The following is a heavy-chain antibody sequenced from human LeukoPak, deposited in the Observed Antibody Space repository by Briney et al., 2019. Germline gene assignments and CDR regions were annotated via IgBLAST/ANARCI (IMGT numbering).Heavy chain of an antibody. D-gene: IGHD3-3*01. CDR1: GFTFSSYG. J-gene: IGHJ5*02. CDR2: IRYDGSNK. CDR3: AKVGTIFGVVPYNWFDP. V-gene: IGHV3-30*02. Sequence: PGGSLRLSCAASGFTFSSYGMHWVRQAPGKGLEWVAFIRYDGSNKYYADSVKGRFTISRDNSKNTLYLQMNSLRAEDTAVYYCAKVGTIFGVVPYNWFDPWGQGTLVTVSS.